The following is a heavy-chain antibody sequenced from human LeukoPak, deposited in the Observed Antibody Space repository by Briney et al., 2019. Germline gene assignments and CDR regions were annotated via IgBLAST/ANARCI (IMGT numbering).Heavy chain of an antibody. CDR2: IYPGDSDT. CDR1: GYRFTSYW. V-gene: IGHV5-51*01. J-gene: IGHJ3*02. CDR3: ARQHDAFDI. Sequence: GESLKISCKGSGYRFTSYWIGWVRPMPGEGLEWVGIIYPGDSDTRYSPSFQGQVTISADKSISTAYLQWSSLKASDTAMYYCARQHDAFDIWGQGTMVTVSS.